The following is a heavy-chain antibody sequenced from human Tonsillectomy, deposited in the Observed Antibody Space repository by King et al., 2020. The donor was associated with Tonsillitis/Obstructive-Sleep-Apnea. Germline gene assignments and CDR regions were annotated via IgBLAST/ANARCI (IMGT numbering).Heavy chain of an antibody. V-gene: IGHV7-4-1*02. D-gene: IGHD3-3*01. CDR3: ARGGPITHFGVVIKDNWFDP. Sequence: VQLVQSGSELKKPGASVKVSCKASGNTVTSHAMHWVRQAPGQGLEWMGWINTNTGNPTFAQGFIGRFVFSSDTSVSTTYLQISSLKAEDTAVYYCARGGPITHFGVVIKDNWFDPWGQGTLVTVSS. J-gene: IGHJ5*02. CDR2: INTNTGNP. CDR1: GNTVTSHA.